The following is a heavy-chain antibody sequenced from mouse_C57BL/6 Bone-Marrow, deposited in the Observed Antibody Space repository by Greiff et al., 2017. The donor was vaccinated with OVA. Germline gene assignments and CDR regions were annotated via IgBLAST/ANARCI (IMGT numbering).Heavy chain of an antibody. D-gene: IGHD1-1*01. CDR3: VGGSSYGFAY. Sequence: DVQLVESGGGLVQPKGSLKLSCAASGFTFNTYAMHWVRQAQGKGLEWVARIRSKSSNYATYYADSVKDRLTISRDDSQSMLYLQMNNVKTEDTDMYYCVGGSSYGFAYWGQGTLVTVSA. CDR1: GFTFNTYA. J-gene: IGHJ3*01. V-gene: IGHV10-3*01. CDR2: IRSKSSNYAT.